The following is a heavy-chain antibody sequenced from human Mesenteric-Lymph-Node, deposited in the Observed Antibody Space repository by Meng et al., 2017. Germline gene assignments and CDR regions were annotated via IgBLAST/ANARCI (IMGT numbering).Heavy chain of an antibody. J-gene: IGHJ4*02. CDR3: ARDPEFAY. CDR2: MSPNTGNT. CDR1: GYTFTTYN. Sequence: VRLVPSGAEEKKPAASVKVSCKASGYTFTTYNSNWVRQATGQGLEWMGWMSPNTGNTGYAQKFQGRVTMTSDTSMSTAYMELSALSSEDTAVYYCARDPEFAYWGQGTLVTVSS. D-gene: IGHD3-10*01. V-gene: IGHV1-8*01.